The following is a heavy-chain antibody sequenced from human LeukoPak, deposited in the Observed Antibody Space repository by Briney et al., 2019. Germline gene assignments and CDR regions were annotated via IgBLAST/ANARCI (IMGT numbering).Heavy chain of an antibody. CDR2: IDRDGGVR. Sequence: GGYLRRYCAASGFSFSSYWMSWLRQTPEHGLEFVGNIDRDGGVRNYMDSLKGRCTISRDNGKKSLDLEINSLRADDTAVYYCARDPGSSAFDLWGRGALVTVSS. D-gene: IGHD1-14*01. J-gene: IGHJ4*02. CDR1: GFSFSSYW. CDR3: ARDPGSSAFDL. V-gene: IGHV3-7*01.